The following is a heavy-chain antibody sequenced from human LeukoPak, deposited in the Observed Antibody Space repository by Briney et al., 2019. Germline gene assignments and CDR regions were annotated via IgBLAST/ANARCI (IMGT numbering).Heavy chain of an antibody. J-gene: IGHJ4*02. CDR1: GGSISSYY. CDR3: ARVRYSSGFDY. Sequence: KPSETLSLTCTVSGGSISSYYWSWIRQPPGKGLEWIGYIYYSGSTNYNPSLKSRVTISVDTSKNQFSLKLSSVTAADTAVYYCARVRYSSGFDYWGQGTLVTVSS. CDR2: IYYSGST. V-gene: IGHV4-59*01. D-gene: IGHD6-19*01.